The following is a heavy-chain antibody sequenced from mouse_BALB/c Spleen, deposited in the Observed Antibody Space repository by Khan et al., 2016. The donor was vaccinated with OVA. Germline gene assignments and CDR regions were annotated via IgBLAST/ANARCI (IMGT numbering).Heavy chain of an antibody. J-gene: IGHJ1*01. CDR3: ARDEYYGYWYFDV. CDR2: IYYSGTI. V-gene: IGHV3-5*02. Sequence: EVKLLESGPGLVKPSQTVSLTCTVTGISITTRNYRWSWIRQFPGNKLEWIGYIYYSGTITYNPSLTSRATITRDTSKNHFFLEMNSLTAEDTATYYCARDEYYGYWYFDVWGAGTTVTVSS. D-gene: IGHD1-1*01. CDR1: GISITTRNYR.